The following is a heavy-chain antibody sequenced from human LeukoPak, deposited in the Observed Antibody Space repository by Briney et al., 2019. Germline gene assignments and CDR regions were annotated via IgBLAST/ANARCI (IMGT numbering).Heavy chain of an antibody. CDR2: INHSGST. D-gene: IGHD3-22*01. V-gene: IGHV4-34*01. J-gene: IGHJ4*02. Sequence: PSETLSLTCAVYGGSFSGYYWSWIRQPPGKGLEWIGEINHSGSTNYNPSLKSRVTISVDTSKNQFSLKLSSVTAADTAVYYCARGNGSSAPSYYFDYGGQGTLVTVSS. CDR3: ARGNGSSAPSYYFDY. CDR1: GGSFSGYY.